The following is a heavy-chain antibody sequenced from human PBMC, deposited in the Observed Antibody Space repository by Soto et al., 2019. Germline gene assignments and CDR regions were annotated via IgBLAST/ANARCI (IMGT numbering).Heavy chain of an antibody. CDR2: ISGTGGTT. V-gene: IGHV3-23*01. CDR1: GFTFSSYA. J-gene: IGHJ6*03. CDR3: AKDYGDYVDYFYYYMDV. Sequence: EVQLLESGGALVQPGGSLRLSCAASGFTFSSYAMSWVRQAPGKGLEWVSVISGTGGTTYSADSVKGRFTGSRDNSKNTLYLQMNSLRAEDTAVYFCAKDYGDYVDYFYYYMDVWGKGTTVTVSS. D-gene: IGHD4-17*01.